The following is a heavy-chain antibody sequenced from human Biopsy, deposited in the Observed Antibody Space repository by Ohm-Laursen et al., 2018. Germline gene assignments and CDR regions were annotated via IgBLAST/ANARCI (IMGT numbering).Heavy chain of an antibody. V-gene: IGHV1-46*01. CDR2: INPSGSTT. Sequence: ASVKVSCTASGYSFTSYFMHWVRQAPGQGLEWMGMINPSGSTTSYPQIFQGRVTMTRDTSKSTVYMELSSLRSADTAVYFCARNTGWYGDLYYFDYWGQGTLVTVSS. J-gene: IGHJ4*02. CDR1: GYSFTSYF. CDR3: ARNTGWYGDLYYFDY. D-gene: IGHD6-19*01.